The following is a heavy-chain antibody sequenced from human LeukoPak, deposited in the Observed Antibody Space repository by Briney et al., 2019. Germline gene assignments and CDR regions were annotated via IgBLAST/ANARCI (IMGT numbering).Heavy chain of an antibody. D-gene: IGHD3-22*01. V-gene: IGHV3-9*01. CDR1: GFIFGNYA. CDR2: ITWNSADI. Sequence: GGSLRLSCAGSGFIFGNYAMHWVRRAPGKGLEWVAGITWNSADIAYADSVKGRFTISRDNAKNSVYLQMNSLRAEDTALYYCTKDYSSGYFNWFDPWGQGTLVTVSS. CDR3: TKDYSSGYFNWFDP. J-gene: IGHJ5*02.